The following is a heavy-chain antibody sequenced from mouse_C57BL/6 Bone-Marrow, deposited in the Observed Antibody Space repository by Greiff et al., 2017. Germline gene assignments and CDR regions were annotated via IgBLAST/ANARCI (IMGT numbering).Heavy chain of an antibody. Sequence: EVQLVESGGGLVQPGGSLKLSCAASGFTFSDYYMYWVRQTPGKGLEWVAYISTGDGSTYYPDTVKGRFTISRDNAKNTLYLHMSRLKAEDTAMYYCARRPQAPFAYWGKGTLVTVSA. J-gene: IGHJ3*01. CDR1: GFTFSDYY. D-gene: IGHD3-2*02. V-gene: IGHV5-12*01. CDR3: ARRPQAPFAY. CDR2: ISTGDGST.